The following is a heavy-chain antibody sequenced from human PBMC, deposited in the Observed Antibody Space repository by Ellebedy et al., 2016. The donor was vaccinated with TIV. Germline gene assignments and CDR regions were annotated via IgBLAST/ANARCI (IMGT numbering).Heavy chain of an antibody. Sequence: SLKISCAASGFTFDDYAMDWVRQAPGKGLEWVSGISWNSGSIGYADSVKGRFTISRDNAKNSLYLQMNSLRAEDTALYYCAGGGDFGMGSWFDPWGQGTLVTVSS. J-gene: IGHJ5*02. V-gene: IGHV3-9*01. CDR3: AGGGDFGMGSWFDP. CDR1: GFTFDDYA. CDR2: ISWNSGSI. D-gene: IGHD3-3*01.